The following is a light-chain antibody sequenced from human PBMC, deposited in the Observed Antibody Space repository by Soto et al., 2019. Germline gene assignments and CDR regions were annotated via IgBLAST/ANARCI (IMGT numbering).Light chain of an antibody. CDR3: SSYTSSSPFV. V-gene: IGLV2-14*01. Sequence: QSALTQPASVSGSPGQSITISCTGTSSDVGGYNCVSWYQQHPGKAPKLMIYEVSNRPSGVSNRFSGSKSGNTASLTISGLQAEDEADYYCSSYTSSSPFVFGTGTKVTVL. CDR2: EVS. CDR1: SSDVGGYNC. J-gene: IGLJ1*01.